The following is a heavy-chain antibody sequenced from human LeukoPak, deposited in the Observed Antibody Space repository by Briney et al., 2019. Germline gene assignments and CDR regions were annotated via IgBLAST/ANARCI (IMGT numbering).Heavy chain of an antibody. J-gene: IGHJ6*02. CDR3: AKVAAAAPYYYYGMDV. D-gene: IGHD6-13*01. CDR2: ISGSGGST. Sequence: GGSLSLSCAASGFTFSSYAMSWVRQAPGKGLEWVSAISGSGGSTYYADSVKGRFTISRDNSKNTLYLQMNSLRAEDTAVYYCAKVAAAAPYYYYGMDVWGQGTTVTVSS. CDR1: GFTFSSYA. V-gene: IGHV3-23*01.